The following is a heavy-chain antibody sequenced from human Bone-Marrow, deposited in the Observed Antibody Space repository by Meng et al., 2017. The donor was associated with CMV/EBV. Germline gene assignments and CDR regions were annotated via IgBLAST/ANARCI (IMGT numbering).Heavy chain of an antibody. CDR3: AKDSSSSGRLYYFDY. Sequence: GGSLRLSCAASGLSFSSYAMSWVRQAPGKGLKWVSAISGSGGTTYYADSVKGRFTISRDNAKNSLYLQMNSLRAEDTALYYCAKDSSSSGRLYYFDYWGQGTLVTVSS. D-gene: IGHD6-6*01. J-gene: IGHJ4*02. V-gene: IGHV3-23*01. CDR2: ISGSGGTT. CDR1: GLSFSSYA.